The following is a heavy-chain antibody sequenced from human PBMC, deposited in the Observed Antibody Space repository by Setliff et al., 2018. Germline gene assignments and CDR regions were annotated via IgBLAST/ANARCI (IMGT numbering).Heavy chain of an antibody. Sequence: PSETLSLTCGGYGGSISDYYWSWIRQPPGKGLEWIGEINHSGSTNYNPSLKSRVTISQDTSTNQVSLKLSSVTAADTAVYYCAREHGYSYGQTYYYYGMDVWGQGTTVTVSS. CDR2: INHSGST. J-gene: IGHJ6*02. V-gene: IGHV4-34*01. D-gene: IGHD5-18*01. CDR3: AREHGYSYGQTYYYYGMDV. CDR1: GGSISDYY.